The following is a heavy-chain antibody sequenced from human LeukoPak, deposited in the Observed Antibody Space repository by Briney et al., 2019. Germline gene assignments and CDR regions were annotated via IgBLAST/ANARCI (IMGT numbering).Heavy chain of an antibody. CDR1: GFTFSSYA. CDR3: AKAFAGYYDSSGYHFDY. D-gene: IGHD3-22*01. J-gene: IGHJ4*02. Sequence: QPGGSLRLSCAASGFTFSSYATSWVRQAPGKGQEWVSAISGSGAITYYADSVKGGFTISRDNSKNTLYLQMNSLRVEDTAIYYCAKAFAGYYDSSGYHFDYWGQGSLVTVSS. CDR2: ISGSGAIT. V-gene: IGHV3-23*01.